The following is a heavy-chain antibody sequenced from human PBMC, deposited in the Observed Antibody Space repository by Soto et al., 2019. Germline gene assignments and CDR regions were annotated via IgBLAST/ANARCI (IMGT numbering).Heavy chain of an antibody. V-gene: IGHV3-30*18. Sequence: VQLVESGGGLIQPGESLRLSCAASGFTFSSYGMHWVRQAPGKGLEWVAVILYDGSKKYYADSVKGRFTISRDNSKNTLYLQMSSLRAEDTALYFCVKDGSSGWPYFDDMDVWGQGTTVTVSS. D-gene: IGHD6-19*01. CDR2: ILYDGSKK. J-gene: IGHJ6*02. CDR3: VKDGSSGWPYFDDMDV. CDR1: GFTFSSYG.